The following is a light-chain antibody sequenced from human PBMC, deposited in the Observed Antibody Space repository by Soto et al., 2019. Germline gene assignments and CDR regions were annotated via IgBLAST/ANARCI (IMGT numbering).Light chain of an antibody. CDR2: EVS. CDR1: SSDVCGYDY. CDR3: SSYTSSITVDVV. J-gene: IGLJ2*01. V-gene: IGLV2-14*01. Sequence: QSVLTQPASVSGSPGQSITISCTGTSSDVCGYDYVSWYQHFPGKAPKLIIYEVSNRPSGVSNRFSGSKSGNTASLTISGLQAEDEADYYCSSYTSSITVDVVFGGGTKLTVL.